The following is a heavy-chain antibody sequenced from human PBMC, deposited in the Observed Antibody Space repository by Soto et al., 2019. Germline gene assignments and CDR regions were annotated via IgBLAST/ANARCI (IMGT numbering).Heavy chain of an antibody. V-gene: IGHV3-33*01. CDR2: IWYDGSNK. J-gene: IGHJ4*02. CDR3: ARLIAAAGIDY. D-gene: IGHD6-13*01. Sequence: GGSLRLSCAASGFTFSSYGMHWVRQAPGKGLEWVAVIWYDGSNKYYADSVKGRFTISRDNSKNTLYLQMNSLRAEDTAVYYCARLIAAAGIDYWGQGTLVTVSS. CDR1: GFTFSSYG.